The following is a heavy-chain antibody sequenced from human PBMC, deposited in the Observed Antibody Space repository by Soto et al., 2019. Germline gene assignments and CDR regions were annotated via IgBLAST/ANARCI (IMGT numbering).Heavy chain of an antibody. CDR3: ASNRRVTTPLGALYYYYGMDV. CDR2: IYYSGST. Sequence: SETLSLTCTVSGGSISSYYWSWIRQPPGKGLEWIGYIYYSGSTNYNPSLKSRVTISVDTSKNQFSLKLSSVTAADTAVYYCASNRRVTTPLGALYYYYGMDVWGQGTTVTVSS. D-gene: IGHD4-17*01. V-gene: IGHV4-59*01. CDR1: GGSISSYY. J-gene: IGHJ6*02.